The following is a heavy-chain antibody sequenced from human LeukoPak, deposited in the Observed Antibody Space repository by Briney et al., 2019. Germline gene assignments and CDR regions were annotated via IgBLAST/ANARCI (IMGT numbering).Heavy chain of an antibody. J-gene: IGHJ6*02. Sequence: SETLSLTCTVSGGSMATYYWSWIRQPPGKGLECIGYIYDSGSTNYNPSLKSRVTMPIDTSKNQFSLTLTSVTAADTAVYYCARLNTDYNFWSDYYTPSYHMDVWGQGTTVTVSS. CDR2: IYDSGST. CDR1: GGSMATYY. CDR3: ARLNTDYNFWSDYYTPSYHMDV. V-gene: IGHV4-59*08. D-gene: IGHD3-3*01.